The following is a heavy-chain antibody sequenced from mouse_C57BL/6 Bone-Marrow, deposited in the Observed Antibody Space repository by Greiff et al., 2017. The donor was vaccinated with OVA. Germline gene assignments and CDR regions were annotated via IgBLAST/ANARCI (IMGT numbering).Heavy chain of an antibody. J-gene: IGHJ2*01. V-gene: IGHV1-39*01. CDR3: ATIYDGYYTLYYFDY. CDR1: GYSFTDYN. D-gene: IGHD2-3*01. Sequence: EVKLMESGPELVKPGASVKISCKASGYSFTDYNMNWVKQSNGKSLEWIGVINPNYGTTSYNQKFKGKATLTVDQSSSTAYMQLNSLTSEDSAVYYCATIYDGYYTLYYFDYWGQGTTLTVSS. CDR2: INPNYGTT.